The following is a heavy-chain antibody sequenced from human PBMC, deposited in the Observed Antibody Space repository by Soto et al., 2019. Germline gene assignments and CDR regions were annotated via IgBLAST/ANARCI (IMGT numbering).Heavy chain of an antibody. CDR2: IKSDGSTT. D-gene: IGHD1-26*01. CDR1: GFTFSTYW. J-gene: IGHJ5*02. Sequence: EVQLVESGGGVVQPGGSLRLSCAASGFTFSTYWMHWVRQVPGKGLVWFSRIKSDGSTTSYADSVKGRFTISRDNANNTLYLQMNSLRAEDTAVYYCGRGRWELLPDRLGQGTLVTDSS. CDR3: GRGRWELLPDR. V-gene: IGHV3-74*01.